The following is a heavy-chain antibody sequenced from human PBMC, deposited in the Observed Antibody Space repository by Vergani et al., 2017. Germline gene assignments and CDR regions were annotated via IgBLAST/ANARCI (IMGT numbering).Heavy chain of an antibody. V-gene: IGHV3-74*03. D-gene: IGHD3-3*01. Sequence: DVHLAESGGGFFQPGGSLRLSCSASGFSFNSYWMHWVRQVPGKGLLWVSRIKSDGSITAYADSVKGRFTIYKDNTVDMLSLQMNSLRPDDTAVYYCVRGGRGDHGDFWSRLGPWGQGTPVTVSS. CDR3: VRGGRGDHGDFWSRLGP. CDR1: GFSFNSYW. J-gene: IGHJ5*02. CDR2: IKSDGSIT.